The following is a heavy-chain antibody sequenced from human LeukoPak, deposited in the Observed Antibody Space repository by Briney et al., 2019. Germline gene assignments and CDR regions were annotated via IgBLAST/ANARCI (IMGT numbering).Heavy chain of an antibody. J-gene: IGHJ5*02. Sequence: PSETLSLTCTVSGGSISSYYWSWIRQPPGQGLEWIGYIYYSGSTNYNPSLKSRVTISVDTSKNQFSLKLSSVTAAGTAVYYCAREYSSSDNWFDPWGQGTLVTVSS. CDR1: GGSISSYY. CDR3: AREYSSSDNWFDP. CDR2: IYYSGST. D-gene: IGHD6-6*01. V-gene: IGHV4-59*01.